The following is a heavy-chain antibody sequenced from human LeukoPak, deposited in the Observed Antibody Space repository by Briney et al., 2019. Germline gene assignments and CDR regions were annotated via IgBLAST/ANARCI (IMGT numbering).Heavy chain of an antibody. J-gene: IGHJ4*02. V-gene: IGHV3-7*03. CDR3: ASGLELDY. Sequence: GGSLRLSCAASGVTFRSYWMSWVRQAQGQGLEWVANIKQDGSEKNYVDSVKGRFTISRDNAKNSLYLQMNSLRAEDTAVYYCASGLELDYWGQGTLVTVSS. CDR1: GVTFRSYW. CDR2: IKQDGSEK.